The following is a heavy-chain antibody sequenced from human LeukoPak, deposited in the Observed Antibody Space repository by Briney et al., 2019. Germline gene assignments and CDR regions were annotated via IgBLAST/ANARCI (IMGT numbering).Heavy chain of an antibody. J-gene: IGHJ4*02. CDR1: GFTFDDYA. CDR3: ARGTAGGVINWGIDY. D-gene: IGHD3-16*02. CDR2: ISWNSGSI. V-gene: IGHV3-9*01. Sequence: RPGGSLRLSCAASGFTFDDYAMHWVRQAPGKGLEWVSGISWNSGSIGYADSVKGRFTISRDNAKNSLYLQMNSLRAEDTAVYYCARGTAGGVINWGIDYWGQGTLVTVSS.